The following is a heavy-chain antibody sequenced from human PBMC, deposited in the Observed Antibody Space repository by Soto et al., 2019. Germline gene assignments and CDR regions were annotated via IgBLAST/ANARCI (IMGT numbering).Heavy chain of an antibody. J-gene: IGHJ4*02. V-gene: IGHV4-34*01. CDR2: INHSGST. CDR3: ARSGYSYGTFAY. Sequence: SETLSVTWAVYGGSFSGYYWSWIRQPPGKGLEWIGEINHSGSTNYNPSLKSRATISVDTSKNQFSLKLSSVTAADTAVYYCARSGYSYGTFAYWGQGTLVTVS. CDR1: GGSFSGYY. D-gene: IGHD5-18*01.